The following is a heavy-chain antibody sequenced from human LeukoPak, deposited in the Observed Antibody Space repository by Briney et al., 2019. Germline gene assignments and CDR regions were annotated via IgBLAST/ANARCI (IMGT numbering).Heavy chain of an antibody. CDR1: GGSISSYY. CDR2: IYTSGST. CDR3: AREGGIAVAGIGWFDP. D-gene: IGHD6-19*01. V-gene: IGHV4-4*07. J-gene: IGHJ5*02. Sequence: SETLSLTCTVSGGSISSYYWSWIRQPAGKGLEWIGRIYTSGSTNYNPSLKSRVTMSVDTSKNQFSLKLSSVTAADTAVYYCAREGGIAVAGIGWFDPWGQGTLVTASS.